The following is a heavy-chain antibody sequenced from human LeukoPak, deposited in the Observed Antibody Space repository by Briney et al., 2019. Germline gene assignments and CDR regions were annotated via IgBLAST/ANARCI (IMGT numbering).Heavy chain of an antibody. CDR2: INPGGGGT. Sequence: ASVTVSCKASGYTFTSYYMHWVRQAPGQGLEGMGIINPGGGGTSYAQKFQGRVTMTRDTSASTVYMELSSLSSEDTAVFYLSRDRLGVGATPAGFDIWGQGTMVTVSS. CDR3: SRDRLGVGATPAGFDI. D-gene: IGHD1-26*01. J-gene: IGHJ3*02. CDR1: GYTFTSYY. V-gene: IGHV1-46*01.